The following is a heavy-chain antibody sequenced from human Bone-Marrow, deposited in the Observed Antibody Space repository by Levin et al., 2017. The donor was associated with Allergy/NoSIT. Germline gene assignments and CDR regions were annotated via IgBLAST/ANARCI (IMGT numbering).Heavy chain of an antibody. V-gene: IGHV3-15*01. CDR3: TTNLVPAAIWGPGGMDV. D-gene: IGHD2-2*02. CDR1: GFTFSNAW. Sequence: SGGSLRLSCAASGFTFSNAWMSWVRQAPGKGLEWVGRIKSKTDGGTTDYAAPVKGRFTISRDDSKNTLYLQMNSLKTEDTAVYYCTTNLVPAAIWGPGGMDVWGQGTTVTVSS. J-gene: IGHJ6*02. CDR2: IKSKTDGGTT.